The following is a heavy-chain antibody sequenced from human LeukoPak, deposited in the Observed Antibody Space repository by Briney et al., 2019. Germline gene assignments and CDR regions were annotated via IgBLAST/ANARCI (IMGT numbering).Heavy chain of an antibody. J-gene: IGHJ3*02. CDR3: ARLCYYYDVPLAFDI. CDR1: GGSISSGGYY. CDR2: IYYSGSI. Sequence: SQTLSLTCTVSGGSISSGGYYWSWIRQHPGKGLEWIGYIYYSGSIYYNPSLKSRVTISVDTSKNQFSLKLSSVTAADTAVYYCARLCYYYDVPLAFDIWGQGTMVTVSS. D-gene: IGHD3-22*01. V-gene: IGHV4-31*03.